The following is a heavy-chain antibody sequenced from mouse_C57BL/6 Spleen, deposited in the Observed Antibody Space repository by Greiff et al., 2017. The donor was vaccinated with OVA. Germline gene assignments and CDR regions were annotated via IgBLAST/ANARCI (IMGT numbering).Heavy chain of an antibody. CDR1: GFTFSDYG. Sequence: EVKLVESRGGLVKPGGSLKLSCAASGFTFSDYGMHWVRQAPEKGLEWVAYISSGSSTIYYADTVKGRFTISRDNAKNTLFLQMTSLRSEDTAMYYCAAVVALYYYAMDYWGQGTSVTVSS. V-gene: IGHV5-17*01. D-gene: IGHD1-1*01. CDR3: AAVVALYYYAMDY. J-gene: IGHJ4*01. CDR2: ISSGSSTI.